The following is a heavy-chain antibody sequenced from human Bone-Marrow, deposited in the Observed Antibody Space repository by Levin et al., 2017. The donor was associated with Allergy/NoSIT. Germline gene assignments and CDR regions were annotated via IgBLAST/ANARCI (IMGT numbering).Heavy chain of an antibody. CDR1: GFTFTSYS. CDR2: ISHDGAKK. CDR3: ASSWRDFYYSSMNL. J-gene: IGHJ6*02. D-gene: IGHD5/OR15-5a*01. V-gene: IGHV3-30-3*01. Sequence: GGSLRLSCAASGFTFTSYSIHWVRQAPGKGLEWVAVISHDGAKKHYADSVKGRFTISRDNSMKTVFLQMNRLRVEDTGLYYCASSWRDFYYSSMNLWAQATTVTASS.